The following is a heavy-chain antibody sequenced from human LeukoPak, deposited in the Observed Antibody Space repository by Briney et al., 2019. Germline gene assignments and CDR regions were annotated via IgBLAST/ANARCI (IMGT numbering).Heavy chain of an antibody. CDR3: ATQIKWEPPDFDY. D-gene: IGHD1-26*01. V-gene: IGHV3-33*01. CDR1: GFTFSSYG. J-gene: IGHJ4*02. CDR2: IWYDGSNK. Sequence: GGSLRLSCAASGFTFSSYGMHWVRQAPGKGLEWVAVIWYDGSNKYYADSVKGRFTISRDNSKNTLYLQMNSLKTEDTAVYYCATQIKWEPPDFDYWGLGTLVTVSS.